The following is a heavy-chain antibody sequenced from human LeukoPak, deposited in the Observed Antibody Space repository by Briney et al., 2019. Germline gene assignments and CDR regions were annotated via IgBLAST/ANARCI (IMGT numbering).Heavy chain of an antibody. J-gene: IGHJ6*02. CDR3: ARGPQFWSGYYYYYYGMDV. CDR2: IYYSGST. D-gene: IGHD3-3*01. V-gene: IGHV4-59*01. CDR1: GGSISSYY. Sequence: PSETLSLTCTVSGGSISSYYWSWIRQPPGKGLEWIRYIYYSGSTNYNPSLKSRVTISVDTSKNQFSLKLSSVTAADTAVYYCARGPQFWSGYYYYYYGMDVWGQGTTVTVSS.